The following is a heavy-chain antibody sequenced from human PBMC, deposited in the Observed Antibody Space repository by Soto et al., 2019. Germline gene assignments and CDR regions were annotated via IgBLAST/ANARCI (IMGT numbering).Heavy chain of an antibody. V-gene: IGHV4-59*11. Sequence: VQLQESGPGLVRPSETLSLTCSVSGASITAHSWNWIRQSPGEGLEWIGSVVYSVSSDYAPSLKSRVTISLDTSKNQLSLRLSSVTAADTAVYYCARRGRSFFDSVYRPQAVGALDIWGQGTRVTAS. CDR2: VVYSVSS. CDR1: GASITAHS. D-gene: IGHD3-9*01. J-gene: IGHJ3*02. CDR3: ARRGRSFFDSVYRPQAVGALDI.